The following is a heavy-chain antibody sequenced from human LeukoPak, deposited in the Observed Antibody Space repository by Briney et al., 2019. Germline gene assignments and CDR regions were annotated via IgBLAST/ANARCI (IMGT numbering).Heavy chain of an antibody. Sequence: SVKVSCKASGGTFSSYAISWVRQAPGQGLEWMGGIIPIFGTANYAQKFQGRVTITADESTSTGYMELSSLRSEDTAVYYCAREGPPTIICYHWGQGTLVTVSS. CDR3: AREGPPTIICYH. J-gene: IGHJ5*02. D-gene: IGHD5-12*01. CDR1: GGTFSSYA. V-gene: IGHV1-69*01. CDR2: IIPIFGTA.